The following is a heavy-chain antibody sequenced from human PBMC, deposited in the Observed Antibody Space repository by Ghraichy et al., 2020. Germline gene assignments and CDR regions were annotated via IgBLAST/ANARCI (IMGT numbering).Heavy chain of an antibody. CDR1: ELGFGSSA. J-gene: IGHJ6*02. V-gene: IGHV3-30-3*01. Sequence: GGSLRLSCASSELGFGSSAMHWVRRAPDKGLEWVAVISSDGIIKHHADSVKGRFTISRDNSKNTLYLQMNSLRVEDTAVYCCTRDLSRGPNPTYGMDVWGHGPPVTVSS. D-gene: IGHD3-10*01. CDR2: ISSDGIIK. CDR3: TRDLSRGPNPTYGMDV.